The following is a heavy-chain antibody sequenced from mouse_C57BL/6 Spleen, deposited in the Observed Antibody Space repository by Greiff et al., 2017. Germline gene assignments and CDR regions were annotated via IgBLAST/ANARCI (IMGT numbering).Heavy chain of an antibody. CDR2: IDPSDSYT. CDR1: GYTFTSYW. V-gene: IGHV1-59*01. CDR3: ARSGVATRAMDY. D-gene: IGHD1-1*02. Sequence: QVQLQQSGAELVRPGTSVKLSCKASGYTFTSYWMHWVKQRPGQGLEWIGVIDPSDSYTNYNQKFKGKATLTVDTSSSTAYMQLSSLTSEDSAVYYCARSGVATRAMDYWGQGTSVTVSS. J-gene: IGHJ4*01.